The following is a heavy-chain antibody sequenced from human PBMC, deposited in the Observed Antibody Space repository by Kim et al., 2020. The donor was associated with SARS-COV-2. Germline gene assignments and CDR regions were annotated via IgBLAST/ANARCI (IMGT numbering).Heavy chain of an antibody. CDR1: GFTVSSNY. V-gene: IGHV3-66*01. J-gene: IGHJ4*02. Sequence: GGSLRLSCAASGFTVSSNYMSWVRQAPGKGLEWVSVIYSGGSTYYADSVKGRFTISRDNSKNTLYLQMNSLRAEDTAVYYCARAPGLATGTGTDDYWGQGTLVTVSS. D-gene: IGHD1-1*01. CDR3: ARAPGLATGTGTDDY. CDR2: IYSGGST.